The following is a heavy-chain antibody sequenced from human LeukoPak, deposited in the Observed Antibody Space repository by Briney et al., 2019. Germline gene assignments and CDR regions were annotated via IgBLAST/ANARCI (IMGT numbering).Heavy chain of an antibody. V-gene: IGHV5-51*01. D-gene: IGHD3-22*01. Sequence: GESLKISCKGSGYSFTSYWIGWVRQMPGKGLEWMGIIYPGDSDTRYSPSFQGQVTISADKSISTAYLQWSSLKASDTAMYYCARAYDSSSYKTQDDAFDIWGQGTMVTVSS. CDR1: GYSFTSYW. J-gene: IGHJ3*02. CDR2: IYPGDSDT. CDR3: ARAYDSSSYKTQDDAFDI.